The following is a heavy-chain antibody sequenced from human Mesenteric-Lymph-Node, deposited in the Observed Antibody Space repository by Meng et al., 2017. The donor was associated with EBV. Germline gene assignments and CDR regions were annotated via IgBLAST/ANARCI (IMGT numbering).Heavy chain of an antibody. Sequence: QVHLVQAGAEVKKPGASVKVSCKASGYTFITSAMHWLRQAPGQRPEWMGWINVGTGTTKYSQTFLGRVTISGDTSTSTGYMELSSLKSEDTAVYFCASPKGYNFWTGYADYWGQGTLVTVSS. D-gene: IGHD3/OR15-3a*01. CDR3: ASPKGYNFWTGYADY. V-gene: IGHV1-3*01. CDR1: GYTFITSA. CDR2: INVGTGTT. J-gene: IGHJ4*02.